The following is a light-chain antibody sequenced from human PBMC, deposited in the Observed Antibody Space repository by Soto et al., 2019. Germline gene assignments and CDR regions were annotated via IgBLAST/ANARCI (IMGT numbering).Light chain of an antibody. CDR1: QSVSSSY. V-gene: IGKV3-20*01. CDR2: DAS. J-gene: IGKJ1*01. CDR3: QQYGSSPPT. Sequence: EIVLTQSPGTLSLSPGERASLSCRASQSVSSSYLAWYQQIPGQAPRLLINDASRRATGIPDRFSGSGSGTDFTLTISRLEPEDFAVYYCQQYGSSPPTFGHGTKVEIK.